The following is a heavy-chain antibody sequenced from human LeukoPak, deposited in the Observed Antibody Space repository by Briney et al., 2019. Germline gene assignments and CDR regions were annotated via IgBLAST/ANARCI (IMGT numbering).Heavy chain of an antibody. V-gene: IGHV3-7*01. CDR3: ARDGSWPLDAFDF. J-gene: IGHJ3*01. Sequence: GGSVRLSCATSGFMFRACWMSWVRQPPGKGLEWVANIRQDGSEKYYVDSVKGRFTISRDNAKDSLFLQMNNLRGEDTAVYYCARDGSWPLDAFDFWGQGTMLTVSS. CDR1: GFMFRACW. CDR2: IRQDGSEK. D-gene: IGHD1-26*01.